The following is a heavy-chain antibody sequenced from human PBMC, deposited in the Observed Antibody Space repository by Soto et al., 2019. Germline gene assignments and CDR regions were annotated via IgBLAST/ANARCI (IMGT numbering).Heavy chain of an antibody. J-gene: IGHJ4*02. V-gene: IGHV3-30*18. CDR1: GFTFSSYV. Sequence: GGSLRLSCAASGFTFSSYVMHWVRQAPGKGLEWVAVISYDGINKYYADSVKGRFTISRDNSKNTLYLQMKSLRAEDTAVYYCAKEGGSSPLDYWGQGTMITV. CDR3: AKEGGSSPLDY. D-gene: IGHD6-13*01. CDR2: ISYDGINK.